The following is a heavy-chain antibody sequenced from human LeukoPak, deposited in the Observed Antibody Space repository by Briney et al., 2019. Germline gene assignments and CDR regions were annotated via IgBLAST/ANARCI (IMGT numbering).Heavy chain of an antibody. V-gene: IGHV3-23*01. Sequence: GGSLRLSCAASGFTFSSYAMSWVRQAPGKGLEWVSAVSGSAGSTYYADSVKGRFTISRDNSKNTLYLQMNSLRAEDTAVYYCAVSFYYYYMVVWGKGTTVTISS. CDR1: GFTFSSYA. CDR3: AVSFYYYYMVV. CDR2: VSGSAGST. J-gene: IGHJ6*03. D-gene: IGHD1-7*01.